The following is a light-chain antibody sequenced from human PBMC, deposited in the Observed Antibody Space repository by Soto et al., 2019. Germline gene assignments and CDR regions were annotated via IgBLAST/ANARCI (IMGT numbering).Light chain of an antibody. CDR1: HSVSNN. CDR2: GAP. Sequence: VMTEAPSTLPVSPGEGATLSCRASHSVSNNVALYQLKDGQVPSLLIYGAPTRATDIPARFRCSGSGTEFTLTISSLQSEDFAEYHCQQYNNWPQTFGQGTKVDIK. J-gene: IGKJ1*01. V-gene: IGKV3-15*01. CDR3: QQYNNWPQT.